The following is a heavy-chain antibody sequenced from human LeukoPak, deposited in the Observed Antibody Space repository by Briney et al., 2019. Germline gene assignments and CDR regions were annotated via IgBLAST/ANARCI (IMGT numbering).Heavy chain of an antibody. D-gene: IGHD3-9*01. Sequence: PGGSLRLSCAASGFTFDDYAMHWVRQAPGKGLEWVSGISWNSGSIGYADSVKGRFTISRDNAKNSLYLQMNSLRAEDTALYYCAKARYILTGYTQSYYFDYWGQGTLVTVSS. CDR3: AKARYILTGYTQSYYFDY. V-gene: IGHV3-9*01. CDR2: ISWNSGSI. J-gene: IGHJ4*02. CDR1: GFTFDDYA.